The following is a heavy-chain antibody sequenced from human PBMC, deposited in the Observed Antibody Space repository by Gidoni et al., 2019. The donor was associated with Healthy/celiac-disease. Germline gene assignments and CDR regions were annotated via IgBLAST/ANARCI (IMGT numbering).Heavy chain of an antibody. D-gene: IGHD1-26*01. J-gene: IGHJ4*02. CDR3: ASNPSGSYFWIDY. CDR1: GVTVSSDA. Sequence: EVQLVESGGGWVQPGGSLRLSCAASGVTVSSDAMSWVRQVPGKGLEWVSAISGSGGSTYYADSVKGRFTISRDNSKNTLYLQMNSLRAEDTAVYYCASNPSGSYFWIDYWGQGTLVTVSS. CDR2: ISGSGGST. V-gene: IGHV3-23*04.